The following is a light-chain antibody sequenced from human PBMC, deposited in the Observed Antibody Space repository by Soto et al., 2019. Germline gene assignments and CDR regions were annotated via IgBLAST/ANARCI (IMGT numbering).Light chain of an antibody. CDR1: LSVSNF. J-gene: IGKJ1*01. V-gene: IGKV3-15*01. CDR2: DAS. CDR3: QQYNNWPQT. Sequence: IVLTQSPATLSLSPWERATLSCRASLSVSNFLAWYQQKPGQAPRLLIYDASTRATGIPARFSGSGSGTDFTLTISGLQSEDFAVYYCQQYNNWPQTFGQGTKVDIK.